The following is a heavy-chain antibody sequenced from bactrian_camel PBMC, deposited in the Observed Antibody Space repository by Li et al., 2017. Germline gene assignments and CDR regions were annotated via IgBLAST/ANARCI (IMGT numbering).Heavy chain of an antibody. D-gene: IGHD3*01. CDR1: EYTDSNYC. J-gene: IGHJ4*01. V-gene: IGHV3S6*01. Sequence: LVESGGDSVQTGGSLRLSCGVSEYTDSNYCMGWLRQAPGKGLEWVSSVYSDGIYTLYADSVKGRFTISRDNAKDTLYLQMNSLKIEDTAVYYCALGSSRQATMTARGKGTQVTVS. CDR2: VYSDGIYT.